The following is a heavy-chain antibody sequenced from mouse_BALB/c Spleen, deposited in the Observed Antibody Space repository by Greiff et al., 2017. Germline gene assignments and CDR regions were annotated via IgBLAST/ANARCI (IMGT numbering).Heavy chain of an antibody. D-gene: IGHD2-10*02. CDR3: ARHEESGYGNPYYYAMDY. CDR2: FYPGSGSI. CDR1: GYTFTEYI. Sequence: VKLMESGAELVKPGASVKLSCKASGYTFTEYIIHWVKQRSGQGLEWIGWFYPGSGSIKYNEKFKDKATLTADKSSSTVYMELSRLTSEDSAVYFCARHEESGYGNPYYYAMDYWGQGTSVTVSS. V-gene: IGHV1-62-2*01. J-gene: IGHJ4*01.